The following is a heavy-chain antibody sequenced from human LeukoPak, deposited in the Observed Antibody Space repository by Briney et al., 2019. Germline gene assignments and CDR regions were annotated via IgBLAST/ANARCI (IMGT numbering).Heavy chain of an antibody. J-gene: IGHJ4*02. D-gene: IGHD3-10*01. CDR3: AKVRTQLWFGELPYFDY. CDR2: LYSGGST. CDR1: GFTVSNNY. Sequence: GGSLRLSCAASGFTVSNNYMSWVRQAPGKGLDWVSVLYSGGSTYYADSVKGRFTISRDNAKNSLYLQMNSLRAEDTALYYCAKVRTQLWFGELPYFDYWGQGTLVTVSS. V-gene: IGHV3-53*05.